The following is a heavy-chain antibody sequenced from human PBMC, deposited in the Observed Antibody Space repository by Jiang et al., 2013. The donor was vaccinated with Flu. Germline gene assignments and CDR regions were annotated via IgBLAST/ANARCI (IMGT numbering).Heavy chain of an antibody. CDR3: VKDYDYNCDY. D-gene: IGHD5-24*01. CDR2: ISATNGDT. CDR1: GYTFTNYG. J-gene: IGHJ4*02. Sequence: GAEVKKPGDSVKISCKTSGYTFTNYGVTWVRQAPGQGLEWTGWISATNGDTHYPQKFQGRVTVTMDTSTSTAYMDLRNLRFDDTAVYYCVKDYDYNCDYWGQGTLVTVSS. V-gene: IGHV1-18*01.